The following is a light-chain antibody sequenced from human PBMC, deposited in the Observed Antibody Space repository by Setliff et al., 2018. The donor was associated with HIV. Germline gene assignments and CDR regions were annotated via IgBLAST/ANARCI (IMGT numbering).Light chain of an antibody. CDR3: SSYAGNNNYV. J-gene: IGLJ1*01. Sequence: QSALTQPPSASGSPGQSVTISCTGTSSDVVRYNFVSWYQQHPGKAPRLMIYEVSTRPSGVPHRFSGSKSDTAASLTVSGLHAEDEADYYCSSYAGNNNYVFGTGTKVTVL. V-gene: IGLV2-8*01. CDR1: SSDVVRYNF. CDR2: EVS.